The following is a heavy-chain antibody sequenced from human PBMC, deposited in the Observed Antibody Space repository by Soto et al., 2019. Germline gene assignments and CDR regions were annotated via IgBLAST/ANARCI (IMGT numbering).Heavy chain of an antibody. CDR1: GGSISSYY. D-gene: IGHD6-6*01. V-gene: IGHV4-59*08. CDR2: IYYSGST. CDR3: ASTSIAARPGGHNWFDP. J-gene: IGHJ5*02. Sequence: TLSLTCTVSGGSISSYYWSWIRQPPGKGLEWIGYIYYSGSTNYNPSLKSRVTISVDTSKNQFSLKLSSVTAADTAVYYYASTSIAARPGGHNWFDPWGQGTLVTVSS.